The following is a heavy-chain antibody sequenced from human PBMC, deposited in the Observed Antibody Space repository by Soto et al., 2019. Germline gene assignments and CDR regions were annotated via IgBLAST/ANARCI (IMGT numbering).Heavy chain of an antibody. Sequence: PSETLSLTSIVSGESISSSSYYWGWIRQPPGKDLEWIGSIYYSGRTYYNPSFKSRVTISIDTSNNRFSLKLSSVTATDTAVSYCARQRTTVVTQAYFDHWGQGALVTVSS. V-gene: IGHV4-39*01. CDR1: GESISSSSYY. D-gene: IGHD2-21*02. CDR3: ARQRTTVVTQAYFDH. J-gene: IGHJ4*02. CDR2: IYYSGRT.